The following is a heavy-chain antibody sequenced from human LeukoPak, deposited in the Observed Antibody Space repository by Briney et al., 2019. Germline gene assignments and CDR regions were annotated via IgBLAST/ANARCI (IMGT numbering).Heavy chain of an antibody. J-gene: IGHJ5*02. D-gene: IGHD4-11*01. CDR2: INHSGST. CDR3: ARATVPRRFDP. V-gene: IGHV4-34*01. CDR1: GGSISSYY. Sequence: LETLSLTCTVSGGSISSYYWSWIRQPPGKGLEWIGEINHSGSTNYNPSLKSRVTISVDTSKNQFSLKLSSVTAADTAVYYCARATVPRRFDPWGQGTLVTVSS.